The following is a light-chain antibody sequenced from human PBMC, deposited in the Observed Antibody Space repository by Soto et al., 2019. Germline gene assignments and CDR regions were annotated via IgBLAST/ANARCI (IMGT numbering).Light chain of an antibody. CDR1: QSVSSN. CDR2: GAS. CDR3: QQYNNWPFT. J-gene: IGKJ3*01. V-gene: IGKV3-15*01. Sequence: EIVMTQSPATLSVSPGERATLSCRASQSVSSNLAWYQQKPGQAPRLLIYGASTRATGIPARFSGNGSGTDFTLTISSLQSEDFAVDYCQQYNNWPFTFGPGNKVYIK.